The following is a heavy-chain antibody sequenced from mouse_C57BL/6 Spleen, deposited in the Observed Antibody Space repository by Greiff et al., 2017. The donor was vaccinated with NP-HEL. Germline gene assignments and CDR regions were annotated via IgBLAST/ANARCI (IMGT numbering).Heavy chain of an antibody. D-gene: IGHD3-1*01. CDR2: IDPSDSYT. J-gene: IGHJ2*01. V-gene: IGHV1-69*01. CDR1: GYTFTSYW. CDR3: ARSGGGLDY. Sequence: QVQLQQPGAELVMPGASVKLSCKASGYTFTSYWMHWVKQRPGQGLEWIGEIDPSDSYTNYNQKFKGQSTLTVDKSSSTAYMQLSSLTSEDSAVYYCARSGGGLDYWGQGTTLTVSS.